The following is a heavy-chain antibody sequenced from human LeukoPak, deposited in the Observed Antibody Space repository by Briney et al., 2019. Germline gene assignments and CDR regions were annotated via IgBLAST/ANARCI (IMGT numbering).Heavy chain of an antibody. CDR3: AKGYSSSWYKDWFDS. Sequence: GGSLRLSCAASGFTFSSYSMNWVRQAPGKGLEWVSYISSSSSTIYYADSVKGRFTISRDNAKNSLYLQMNSLRAEDTAVYYCAKGYSSSWYKDWFDSWGQGTLVTVSS. CDR1: GFTFSSYS. CDR2: ISSSSSTI. D-gene: IGHD6-13*01. J-gene: IGHJ5*01. V-gene: IGHV3-48*04.